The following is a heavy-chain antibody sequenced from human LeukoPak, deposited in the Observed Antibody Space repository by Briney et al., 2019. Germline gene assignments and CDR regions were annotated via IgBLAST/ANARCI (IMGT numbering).Heavy chain of an antibody. V-gene: IGHV3-53*05. CDR3: AKKTMTPAGPFDY. D-gene: IGHD6-19*01. CDR1: GFTVSSNY. J-gene: IGHJ4*02. Sequence: GGSLRLSCAASGFTVSSNYMSWVRQAPGKGLEWVSVIYSGGSTDYADSVKGRFTISRDNSKNTLYLQMDSLRPEDTAVYYCAKKTMTPAGPFDYWGQGTLVTVSS. CDR2: IYSGGST.